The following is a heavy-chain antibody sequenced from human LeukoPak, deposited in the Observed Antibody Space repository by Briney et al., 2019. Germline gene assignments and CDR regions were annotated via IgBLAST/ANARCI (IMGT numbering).Heavy chain of an antibody. V-gene: IGHV4-34*01. CDR1: GGSFSGYY. CDR3: ATGRGGDSWYPFDI. J-gene: IGHJ3*02. CDR2: INHSGST. Sequence: MPSETLSLTCAVYGGSFSGYYWSWIRQPPGKGLEWIGEINHSGSTNYNPSLKSRVTISVDTSKNQFSLKLSSVTAADTAVYYCATGRGGDSWYPFDIWGQGTMVTVSS. D-gene: IGHD2-21*02.